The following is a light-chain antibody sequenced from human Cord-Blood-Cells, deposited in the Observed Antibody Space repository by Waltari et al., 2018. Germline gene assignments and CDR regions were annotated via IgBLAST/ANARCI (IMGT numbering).Light chain of an antibody. Sequence: DIQMTQSPSTLSASVGDRVTITCRASQSISSWLAWYQQKQGKAPKVLIYDASRLERGVLSRFSGSGSGTEFTLTISSLQPDDFATYYCQQYNSYWTFGQGTKVEIK. CDR3: QQYNSYWT. V-gene: IGKV1-5*01. CDR1: QSISSW. J-gene: IGKJ1*01. CDR2: DAS.